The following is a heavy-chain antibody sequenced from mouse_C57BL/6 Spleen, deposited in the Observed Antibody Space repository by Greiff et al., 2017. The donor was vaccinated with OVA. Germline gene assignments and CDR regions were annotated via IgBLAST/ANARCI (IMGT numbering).Heavy chain of an antibody. CDR1: GYTFTEYT. Sequence: QVQLKESGAELVKPGASVKLSCKASGYTFTEYTIHWVKQRSGQGLEWIGWFYPGSGSIKYNEKFKDKGTLTADKSSSTVYMELSRLTSEDSAVYFCARHEEGYYDYVPFAYWGQGTLVTVSA. CDR3: ARHEEGYYDYVPFAY. CDR2: FYPGSGSI. D-gene: IGHD2-4*01. V-gene: IGHV1-62-2*01. J-gene: IGHJ3*01.